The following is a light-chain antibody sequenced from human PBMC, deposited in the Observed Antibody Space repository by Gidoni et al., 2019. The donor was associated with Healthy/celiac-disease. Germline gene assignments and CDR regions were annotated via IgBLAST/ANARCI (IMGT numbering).Light chain of an antibody. CDR3: QQYGSSPRT. Sequence: EMVLTQSPGTLSLSPGERATLSCRASQSVSSSYLAWYQQKPGQAPMLLIYGASSRATGIPDRFSGSGSGTDFTLTISRLEPVDFAVYYCQQYGSSPRTFXQXTKVEIK. CDR2: GAS. CDR1: QSVSSSY. V-gene: IGKV3-20*01. J-gene: IGKJ1*01.